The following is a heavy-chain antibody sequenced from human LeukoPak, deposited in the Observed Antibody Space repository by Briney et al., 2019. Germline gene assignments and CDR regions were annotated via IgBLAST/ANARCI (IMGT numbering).Heavy chain of an antibody. Sequence: IPSETLSLTCTVSGGSISSYYWSWIRLPAGKGLEWIGRIYTSGSTNYNPSLKSRVTMSVDTSKNQFSLKLSSVTAADTAVYYCARGGRGVRGVQYYYYYGMDVWGQGTTVTVSS. CDR1: GGSISSYY. CDR2: IYTSGST. D-gene: IGHD3-10*01. J-gene: IGHJ6*02. CDR3: ARGGRGVRGVQYYYYYGMDV. V-gene: IGHV4-4*07.